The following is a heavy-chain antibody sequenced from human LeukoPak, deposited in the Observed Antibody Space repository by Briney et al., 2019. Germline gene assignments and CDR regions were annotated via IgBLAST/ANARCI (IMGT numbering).Heavy chain of an antibody. D-gene: IGHD3-10*01. V-gene: IGHV1-8*01. CDR3: ARGGAVRGVTLNY. J-gene: IGHJ4*02. CDR1: GYTFTSYD. CDR2: MNPNSGNT. Sequence: ASVKVSCKASGYTFTSYDINWVRQATGQGLEWMGWMNPNSGNTGYAQKFQGRVTMTRDTSISTAYMELSRLRSDDTAVYYCARGGAVRGVTLNYWGQGTLVTVSS.